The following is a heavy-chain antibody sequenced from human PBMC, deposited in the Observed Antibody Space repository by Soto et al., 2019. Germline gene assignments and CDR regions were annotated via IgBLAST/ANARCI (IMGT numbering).Heavy chain of an antibody. J-gene: IGHJ4*02. D-gene: IGHD3-22*01. Sequence: QVQLVQSGAEVKKPGSSVKVSCNASGGTFSSYAISWVRQAPGQGLEWMGGIIPIFGTANYAQKFQGIVTSTADSSTSTAYMELSSRRSEDTAVYYCARVVVPYYYDSSGYYDYLGQGTMVTFSS. V-gene: IGHV1-69*01. CDR3: ARVVVPYYYDSSGYYDY. CDR2: IIPIFGTA. CDR1: GGTFSSYA.